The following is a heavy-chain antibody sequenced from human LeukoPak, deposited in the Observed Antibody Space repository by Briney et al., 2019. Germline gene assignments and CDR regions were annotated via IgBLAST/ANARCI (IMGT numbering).Heavy chain of an antibody. J-gene: IGHJ4*02. CDR1: GGTFSSYA. Sequence: SVKVSCKASGGTFSSYAISWVRQAPGQGLEWMGRIIPILGIANYAQKFQGRVTIAADKSTSTAYMELSSLRSEDTAVYYCARAHRDYYDSSGYYYTPNFDYWGQGTLVTVSS. CDR3: ARAHRDYYDSSGYYYTPNFDY. CDR2: IIPILGIA. V-gene: IGHV1-69*04. D-gene: IGHD3-22*01.